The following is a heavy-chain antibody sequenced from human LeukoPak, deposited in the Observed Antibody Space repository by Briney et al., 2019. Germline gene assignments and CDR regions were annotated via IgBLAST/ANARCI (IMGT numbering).Heavy chain of an antibody. D-gene: IGHD2-2*01. CDR2: ISYDGSNK. CDR3: AKDRVIAATMGIFLH. V-gene: IGHV3-30-3*01. J-gene: IGHJ4*02. Sequence: GGSLRLSCAASGFTFSSYAMHWVRQAPGKGLEWVAVISYDGSNKYYADSVKGRFTISRDNSKSTLYLEMNSLRAEDTAVYYCAKDRVIAATMGIFLHWGQGTLVTVSS. CDR1: GFTFSSYA.